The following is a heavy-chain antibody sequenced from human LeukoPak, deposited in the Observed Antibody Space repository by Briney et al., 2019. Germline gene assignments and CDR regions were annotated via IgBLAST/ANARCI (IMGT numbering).Heavy chain of an antibody. Sequence: PSETLSLTCTVSGGPTNSYYWSWIRQPPGKGPEWIGYMYHSGTTNYNPSLKSRVTISVDTSKNQFSLNLSSVTAADTAVYYCARDASAAGLFDYWGQGTLVTVSS. D-gene: IGHD6-13*01. CDR1: GGPTNSYY. J-gene: IGHJ4*02. CDR3: ARDASAAGLFDY. V-gene: IGHV4-59*01. CDR2: MYHSGTT.